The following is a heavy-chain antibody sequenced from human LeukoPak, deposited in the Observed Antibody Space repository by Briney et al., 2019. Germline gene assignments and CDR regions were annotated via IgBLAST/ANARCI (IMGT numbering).Heavy chain of an antibody. CDR2: INPDGSTT. CDR3: AREINKWFDP. Sequence: GGSLRLSCAASGFTFSSYAMTWVRQAPGEGLVWVSRINPDGSTTKNADSVKGRFTISRDNARSTVFLQLNSLRAEDTAVYYCAREINKWFDPWGQGTLVTVSS. CDR1: GFTFSSYA. J-gene: IGHJ5*02. V-gene: IGHV3-74*03.